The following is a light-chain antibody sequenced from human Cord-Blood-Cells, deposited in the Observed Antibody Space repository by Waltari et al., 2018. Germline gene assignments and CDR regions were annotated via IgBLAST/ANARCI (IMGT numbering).Light chain of an antibody. Sequence: SSELTQDPAVSVALGQTVRITCQGDSLRSYYASWYQQKPGQAPVLVIYGQNNRPSGIPDRFSGSSSGNTASLTFTGAQAEDEADYYCNSRDSSGNHWVFGGGTKLTVL. CDR2: GQN. V-gene: IGLV3-19*01. CDR1: SLRSYY. CDR3: NSRDSSGNHWV. J-gene: IGLJ3*02.